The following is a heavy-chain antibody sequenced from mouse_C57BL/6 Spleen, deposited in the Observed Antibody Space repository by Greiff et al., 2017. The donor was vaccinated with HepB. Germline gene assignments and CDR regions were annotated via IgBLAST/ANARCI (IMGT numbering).Heavy chain of an antibody. Sequence: EVMLVESGGGLVKPGGSLKLSCAASGFTFSDYGMHWVRQAPEKGLEWVAYISSGSSTIYYADTVKGRFTISRDNAKNTLFLQMTSLRSEDTAMYYCARPGAYYSNYGFAYWGQGTLVTVSA. J-gene: IGHJ3*01. CDR2: ISSGSSTI. D-gene: IGHD2-5*01. CDR3: ARPGAYYSNYGFAY. V-gene: IGHV5-17*01. CDR1: GFTFSDYG.